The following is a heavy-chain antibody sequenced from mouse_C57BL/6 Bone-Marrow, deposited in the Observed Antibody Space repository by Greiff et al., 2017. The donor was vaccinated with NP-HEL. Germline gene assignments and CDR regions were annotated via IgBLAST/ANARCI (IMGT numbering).Heavy chain of an antibody. V-gene: IGHV1-81*01. CDR1: GYTFTSYG. CDR3: ARSYFDY. Sequence: QVQLQQSGAELARPGASVKLSCKASGYTFTSYGISWVKQRTGQGLEWIGEIYPSSGNTYYNEKFKGKATLTADKSSSTAYMELRSLTYEDSAVYFCARSYFDYWGQGTTLTVSS. J-gene: IGHJ2*01. CDR2: IYPSSGNT.